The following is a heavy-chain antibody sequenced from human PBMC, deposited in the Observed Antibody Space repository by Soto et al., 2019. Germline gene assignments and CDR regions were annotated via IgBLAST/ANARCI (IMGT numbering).Heavy chain of an antibody. Sequence: VGALILSCSGSGFIFSNSAFHWVRQAPGKWLEWVALISYDGNNKYYADSVKGRFTISRDNSKNTLYLQMHSLRADDTAVYYCAREVASYDRSGFFDYWGQGALVTVSS. J-gene: IGHJ4*02. CDR1: GFIFSNSA. CDR3: AREVASYDRSGFFDY. D-gene: IGHD3-22*01. CDR2: ISYDGNNK. V-gene: IGHV3-30-3*01.